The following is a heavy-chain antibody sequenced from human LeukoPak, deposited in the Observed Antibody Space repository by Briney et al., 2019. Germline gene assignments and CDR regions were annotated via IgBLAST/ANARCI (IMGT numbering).Heavy chain of an antibody. J-gene: IGHJ6*03. V-gene: IGHV4-4*08. CDR2: VYSSGST. CDR3: ARGRRDGYTLYYMDV. D-gene: IGHD5-24*01. CDR1: GDSMGNVY. Sequence: SETLSLTCTVSGDSMGNVYWIWIRQPPGKGLEWIGYVYSSGSTKYSPSLKSRVTISVDTSKNQFSLKLSSVTAADTAVYYCARGRRDGYTLYYMDVWGKGTTVSISS.